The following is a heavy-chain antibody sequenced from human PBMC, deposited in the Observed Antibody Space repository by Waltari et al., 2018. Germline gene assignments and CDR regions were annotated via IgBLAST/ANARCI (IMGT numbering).Heavy chain of an antibody. D-gene: IGHD3-22*01. CDR2: INGYGDKT. CDR1: GLLFNNHA. CDR3: AKAHFYDTSGYIEH. V-gene: IGHV3-23*01. J-gene: IGHJ5*02. Sequence: EVQVLESGGGLVQPGGSLSRTCAASGLLFNNHAINWGRQAPGKGLEWVSGINGYGDKTYYADSVKGRFTLSRDNSRNTLSLQMNSLRAEDTAVYYCAKAHFYDTSGYIEHWGQGTLVTVSS.